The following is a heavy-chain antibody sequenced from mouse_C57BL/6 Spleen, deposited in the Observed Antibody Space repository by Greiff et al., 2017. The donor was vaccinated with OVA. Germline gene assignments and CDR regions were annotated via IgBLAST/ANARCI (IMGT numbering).Heavy chain of an antibody. D-gene: IGHD2-4*01. Sequence: QVQLKQSGAELVKPGASVKISCKASGYAFSSYWMNWVKQRPGKGLEWIGQIYPGDGDTNYNGKFKGKATLTADKSSSTAYMQLSSLTSEDSAVYFCARSGVYYDYDGGFAYWGQGTLVTVSA. V-gene: IGHV1-80*01. J-gene: IGHJ3*01. CDR2: IYPGDGDT. CDR3: ARSGVYYDYDGGFAY. CDR1: GYAFSSYW.